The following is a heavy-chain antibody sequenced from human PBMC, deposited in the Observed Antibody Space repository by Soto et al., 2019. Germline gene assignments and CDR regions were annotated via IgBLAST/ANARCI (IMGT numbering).Heavy chain of an antibody. Sequence: ASVKVSCKASGGTFSSYLISWVRQAPGQGLEWMGGIIPMFGTANYAQKFQGRVTITADESTSTAYMELSSLRSEDTALYYCARDPQPSVLTGGIAGYHGLDVWGQGTTVTVS. CDR3: ARDPQPSVLTGGIAGYHGLDV. V-gene: IGHV1-69*13. CDR1: GGTFSSYL. D-gene: IGHD2-15*01. CDR2: IIPMFGTA. J-gene: IGHJ6*02.